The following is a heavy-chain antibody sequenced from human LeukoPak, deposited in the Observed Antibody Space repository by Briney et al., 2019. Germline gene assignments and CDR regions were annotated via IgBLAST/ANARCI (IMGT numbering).Heavy chain of an antibody. V-gene: IGHV3-23*01. D-gene: IGHD3-22*01. Sequence: GSLRLSCAASGFTFSIYAMSWVRQAPGKGLGWVPAISGSGGTAYYADSVKGRFTISRDNSKNTLYLQMNSLRAEDTAVYYCAKKGYYDGSGYYMYYFDHWGQGTLVTVSS. CDR2: ISGSGGTA. J-gene: IGHJ4*02. CDR3: AKKGYYDGSGYYMYYFDH. CDR1: GFTFSIYA.